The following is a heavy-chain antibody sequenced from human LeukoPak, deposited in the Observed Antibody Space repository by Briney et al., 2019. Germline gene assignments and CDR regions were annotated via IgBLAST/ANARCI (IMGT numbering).Heavy chain of an antibody. J-gene: IGHJ4*02. CDR2: ISSDGRNK. D-gene: IGHD2-15*01. CDR3: ARDRYCSGGSCYPQFDY. Sequence: GMSLRLSCAASGFTFTSCAMHWVRQAPGKGLQWVAVISSDGRNKYYADSVKGRFTISRDSSKNTLYLQMNSLRPEDTAVYYCARDRYCSGGSCYPQFDYWGQGTLVTVSS. CDR1: GFTFTSCA. V-gene: IGHV3-30*03.